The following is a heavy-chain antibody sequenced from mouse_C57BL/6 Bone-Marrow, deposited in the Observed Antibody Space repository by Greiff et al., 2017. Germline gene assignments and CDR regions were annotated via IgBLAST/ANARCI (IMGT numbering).Heavy chain of an antibody. CDR2: IYPGGGYT. J-gene: IGHJ4*01. V-gene: IGHV1-63*01. Sequence: VKLQESGAELVRPGTSVKMSCKASGYTFTNFWLGWAKQRPGHGLEWSGDIYPGGGYTNYNEKFKGKATLTADKSSSTAYMQFSSLTSEDSAIYYCARSQATLLMDYWGQGTSVTVSS. CDR1: GYTFTNFW. D-gene: IGHD3-2*02. CDR3: ARSQATLLMDY.